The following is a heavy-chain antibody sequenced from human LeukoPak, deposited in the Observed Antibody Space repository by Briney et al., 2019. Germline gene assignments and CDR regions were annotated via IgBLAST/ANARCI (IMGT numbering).Heavy chain of an antibody. V-gene: IGHV1-2*02. CDR1: GYTFTGYY. CDR3: ARGSSGGSPTVY. Sequence: ASVKVSCKASGYTFTGYYMHWVRQSPGQGLEWMGWINPNSGGTNYAQKFQGRVTMTRDTSISTAYMELSRLRSDGTAVYYCARGSSGGSPTVYWGQGTLVTVPS. CDR2: INPNSGGT. J-gene: IGHJ4*02. D-gene: IGHD2-15*01.